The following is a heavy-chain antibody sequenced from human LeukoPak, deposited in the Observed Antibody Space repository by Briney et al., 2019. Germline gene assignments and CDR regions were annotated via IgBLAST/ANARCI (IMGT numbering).Heavy chain of an antibody. CDR2: ISGSGGST. Sequence: GGSLRLSCAASGFTFSSYAMSWVRQAPGKGLEWVSAISGSGGSTYYADSVKGRFTISRDNSRNTLYLQMNSLRAGDTAVYYCAKDSFYGDYFDYWGQGTLVTVSS. J-gene: IGHJ4*02. CDR3: AKDSFYGDYFDY. CDR1: GFTFSSYA. D-gene: IGHD4-17*01. V-gene: IGHV3-23*01.